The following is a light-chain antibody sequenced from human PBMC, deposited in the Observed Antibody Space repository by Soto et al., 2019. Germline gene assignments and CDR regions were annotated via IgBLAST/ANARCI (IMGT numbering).Light chain of an antibody. CDR2: DAS. V-gene: IGKV1-5*01. J-gene: IGKJ5*01. Sequence: DIQITQSPSTVSASVGDRVTITCRASQSISSWLAWYQQKPGKAPKLLIYDASNLESGVPSRFSGSGSGTEFTLTISSLQPDDFATYYCQQYNSYPITFGQGTRLENK. CDR1: QSISSW. CDR3: QQYNSYPIT.